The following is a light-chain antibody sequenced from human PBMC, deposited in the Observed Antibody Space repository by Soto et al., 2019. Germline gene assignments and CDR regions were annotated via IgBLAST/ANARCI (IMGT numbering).Light chain of an antibody. J-gene: IGKJ2*01. CDR3: QQSYRTPYT. CDR2: DAS. V-gene: IGKV1-39*01. Sequence: DIQMTQSPSSRSASVGDRVTITCRASQGISTYLVWYQQRQGRAPKLLIYDASSLLSGVPSRFSGSGSGTDFTLTISSLQPEDFATYYCQQSYRTPYTCGQGTKLETK. CDR1: QGISTY.